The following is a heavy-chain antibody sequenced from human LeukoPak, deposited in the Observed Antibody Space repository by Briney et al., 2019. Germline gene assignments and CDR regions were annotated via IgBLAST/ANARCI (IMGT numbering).Heavy chain of an antibody. D-gene: IGHD3-22*01. Sequence: GGSLRLSCAASGFTFTSYSMNWVRQAPGKGLEWVSYISGGSSTIYYADSVKGRFTISRDNVKNSLYLQMNSLRAEDTAVYYCARDRDYYDSSGYLDYWGQGTLVTVSP. CDR3: ARDRDYYDSSGYLDY. V-gene: IGHV3-48*01. J-gene: IGHJ4*02. CDR2: ISGGSSTI. CDR1: GFTFTSYS.